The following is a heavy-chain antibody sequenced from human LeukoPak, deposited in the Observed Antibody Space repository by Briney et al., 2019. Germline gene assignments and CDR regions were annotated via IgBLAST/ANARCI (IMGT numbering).Heavy chain of an antibody. D-gene: IGHD3-22*01. CDR2: MNPNSGNT. Sequence: ASVKVSCKASGYTFTSYDINWVRQATGQGLEWMGWMNPNSGNTGYAQKFQGRVTITRNTSISTAYMELSSLRSEDTAVYYCARSSYYDHDAFDIWGQGTMVTVSS. CDR1: GYTFTSYD. CDR3: ARSSYYDHDAFDI. J-gene: IGHJ3*02. V-gene: IGHV1-8*03.